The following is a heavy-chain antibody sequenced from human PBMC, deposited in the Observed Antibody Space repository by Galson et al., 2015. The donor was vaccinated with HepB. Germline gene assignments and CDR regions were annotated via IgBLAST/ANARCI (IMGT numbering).Heavy chain of an antibody. CDR2: ISAYNGNT. CDR1: GYTFTSYG. V-gene: IGHV1-18*01. Sequence: SVKVSCKASGYTFTSYGISWVRQAPGQGLEWMGWISAYNGNTNYAQKLQGRVTMTTDTSTSTAYMELRSLRSDDTAVYYCARDTGTNDYYYYGMDVWGQGTTVTVSS. CDR3: ARDTGTNDYYYYGMDV. J-gene: IGHJ6*02. D-gene: IGHD1/OR15-1a*01.